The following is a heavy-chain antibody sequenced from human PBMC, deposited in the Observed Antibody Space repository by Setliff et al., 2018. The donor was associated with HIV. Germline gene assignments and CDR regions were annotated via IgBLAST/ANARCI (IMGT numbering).Heavy chain of an antibody. Sequence: GGSLRLSCAASGFTFSTYSMTWVRQAPGKGLEWVSYISGSGGVMAYADSVKGRFTISRDNAKNSMYLQMNSLRVEDTATYYCARARGSVGYYGSGTMYHMDVWGKGTTVTVSS. V-gene: IGHV3-48*04. CDR1: GFTFSTYS. J-gene: IGHJ6*03. D-gene: IGHD3-10*01. CDR3: ARARGSVGYYGSGTMYHMDV. CDR2: ISGSGGVM.